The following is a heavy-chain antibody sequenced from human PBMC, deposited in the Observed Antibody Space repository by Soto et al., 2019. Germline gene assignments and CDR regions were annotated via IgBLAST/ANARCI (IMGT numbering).Heavy chain of an antibody. CDR1: GFTFSDYY. J-gene: IGHJ4*02. CDR2: ISSSSSYT. D-gene: IGHD3-22*01. CDR3: ARKDDSSAVDY. Sequence: PGGSLRLSCAAYGFTFSDYYMSWIRQAPGKGLEWVSYISSSSSYTNYADSVKGRFTISRDNAKNSLYLQMNSLRAEDTAVYYCARKDDSSAVDYWGQGTLVTVSS. V-gene: IGHV3-11*06.